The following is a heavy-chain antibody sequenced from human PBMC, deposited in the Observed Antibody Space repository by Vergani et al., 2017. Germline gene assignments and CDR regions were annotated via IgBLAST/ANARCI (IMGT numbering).Heavy chain of an antibody. CDR2: ITHSGST. CDR1: GGSFSGYY. V-gene: IGHV4-34*01. Sequence: QVQLQQWGAGLLKPSETLSLICAVYGGSFSGYYWSWIRQPPGKGLEWIGEITHSGSTNYNPSLKRRVTISIDTSKNQFSLKLSSVTAADTAVYYCARDVRRGYSGYVNYWGQGTLVTVSS. CDR3: ARDVRRGYSGYVNY. J-gene: IGHJ4*02. D-gene: IGHD5-12*01.